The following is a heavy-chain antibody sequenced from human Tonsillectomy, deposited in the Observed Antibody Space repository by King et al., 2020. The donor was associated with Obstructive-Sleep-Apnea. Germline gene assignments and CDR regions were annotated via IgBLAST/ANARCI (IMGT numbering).Heavy chain of an antibody. J-gene: IGHJ6*02. D-gene: IGHD3-10*01. CDR3: ARAVVGYYYGSPPPYGMDV. CDR1: GDSVSSNNAA. Sequence: HVQLQQSGPGLVKPSQTLLLTCAISGDSVSSNNAAWNWIRQSPSRGLEWVGRTIYRSKWGNDYAVFVKSRITFNPDQSKNQFSPQLKSVTPGDTAVYYCARAVVGYYYGSPPPYGMDVWGQGTTVTVSS. CDR2: TIYRSKWGN. V-gene: IGHV6-1*01.